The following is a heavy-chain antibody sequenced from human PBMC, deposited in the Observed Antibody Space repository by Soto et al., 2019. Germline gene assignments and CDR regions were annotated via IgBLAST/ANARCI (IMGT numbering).Heavy chain of an antibody. CDR3: AKCPGYDFWSWFDY. J-gene: IGHJ4*02. CDR2: ISYDGVNK. CDR1: GFTFSGHG. V-gene: IGHV3-30*18. D-gene: IGHD3-3*01. Sequence: GGSLRISCAASGFTFSGHGMHWVRQAPGKGLEWVAVISYDGVNKFYADSVKGRFTISRDNSKDTLDLQMNSLRTEDTAVYYCAKCPGYDFWSWFDYWGQGIVVTVSS.